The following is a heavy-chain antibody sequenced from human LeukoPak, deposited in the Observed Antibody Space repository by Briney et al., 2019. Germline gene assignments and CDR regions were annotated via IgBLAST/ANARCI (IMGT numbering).Heavy chain of an antibody. V-gene: IGHV3-48*01. D-gene: IGHD2/OR15-2a*01. CDR2: ITWSGSTI. CDR3: TRGKNFRADAFDI. Sequence: GGSLRLSCAASGFTLSSYSMNWVRQAPGKGLEWISHITWSGSTIFYADSVKGRFTISRDSAKNSLYLQMNSLRAEDTAVYYCTRGKNFRADAFDIWGQGTMVTVSS. J-gene: IGHJ3*02. CDR1: GFTLSSYS.